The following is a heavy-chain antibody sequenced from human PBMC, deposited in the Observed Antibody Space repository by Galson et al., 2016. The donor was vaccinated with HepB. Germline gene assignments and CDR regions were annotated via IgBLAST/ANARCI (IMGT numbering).Heavy chain of an antibody. V-gene: IGHV1-46*01. D-gene: IGHD6-19*01. CDR1: GYTFSNYF. CDR3: ARNAEYIAVAGNFDY. CDR2: INPSGGFT. Sequence: SVKVSCKASGYTFSNYFMHWVRQAPGQGLEWMGIINPSGGFTDYAQKFQGRVTMTKDTSTSTVYMELSSLRSEDTAVYYCARNAEYIAVAGNFDYWGQGTLVTVSP. J-gene: IGHJ4*02.